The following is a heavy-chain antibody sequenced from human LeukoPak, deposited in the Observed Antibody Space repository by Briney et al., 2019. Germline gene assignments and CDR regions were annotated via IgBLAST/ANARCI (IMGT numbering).Heavy chain of an antibody. CDR2: IYVTGST. J-gene: IGHJ4*02. D-gene: IGHD3-10*01. V-gene: IGHV4-4*07. Sequence: PSETLSLTCTVSGDSLTSYYWSCLRKPAGKGLEWIGRIYVTGSTKYNPSLKSRVTMSGDTSKNQFSLRMSSVTAADTAIYYCARWGVQSAALDYWGQGMLVTVSS. CDR3: ARWGVQSAALDY. CDR1: GDSLTSYY.